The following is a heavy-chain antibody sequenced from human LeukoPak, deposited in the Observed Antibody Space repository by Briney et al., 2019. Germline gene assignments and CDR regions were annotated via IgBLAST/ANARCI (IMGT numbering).Heavy chain of an antibody. D-gene: IGHD6-19*01. CDR2: ISGTGTST. V-gene: IGHV3-23*01. CDR1: GSTFSNYA. J-gene: IGHJ4*02. CDR3: AKAVQWLAQYFDY. Sequence: GGSLRLSCAASGSTFSNYAMSWVRQAPGKGLEWVSGISGTGTSTYYAESVKGRFTVSRDNSKNTLYLQMNSLRAEDTAVYYCAKAVQWLAQYFDYWGQGTLVTISS.